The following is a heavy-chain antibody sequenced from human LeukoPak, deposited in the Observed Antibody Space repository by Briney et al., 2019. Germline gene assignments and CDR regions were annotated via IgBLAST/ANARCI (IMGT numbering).Heavy chain of an antibody. CDR3: ARGGCSGGSSLDYY. V-gene: IGHV1-46*01. J-gene: IGHJ4*02. D-gene: IGHD2-15*01. Sequence: ASVKVSCKASGYIFTTYHIHWVRQAPGQGLEWMGIINPSGGSTSYAQKFQGRVTVTSDTSTSTVYMEMRSLRSEDTAVYYCARGGCSGGSSLDYYWGQGTPVTVSS. CDR2: INPSGGST. CDR1: GYIFTTYH.